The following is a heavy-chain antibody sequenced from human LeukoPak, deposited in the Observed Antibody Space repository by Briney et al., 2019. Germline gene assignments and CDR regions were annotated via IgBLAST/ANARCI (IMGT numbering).Heavy chain of an antibody. CDR2: ISGSGGST. J-gene: IGHJ4*02. CDR1: GFTFSSYA. CDR3: AKDRLPPRYSSDYYDSSVLDY. V-gene: IGHV3-23*01. D-gene: IGHD3-22*01. Sequence: GGSLRLSCAASGFTFSSYAMSWVRQAPGKGLEWVSAISGSGGSTYYADSVKGRFTISRDNSKNTLYLQMNSLRAEDTAVYYCAKDRLPPRYSSDYYDSSVLDYWGQGTLVTVSS.